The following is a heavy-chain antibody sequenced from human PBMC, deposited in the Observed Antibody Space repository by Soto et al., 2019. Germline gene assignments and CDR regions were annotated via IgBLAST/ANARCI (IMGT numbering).Heavy chain of an antibody. D-gene: IGHD6-13*01. J-gene: IGHJ4*02. CDR3: ASSIAAAGTFYFDY. CDR1: GYTFTSYA. Sequence: QVQLVQSGAEVKKPGASVKVSCKASGYTFTSYAMHWVRQAPGQRLEWMGWINAGNGNTKYSQKFQGRVTITRDTYASTAYMELSSLRSEDTAVYYCASSIAAAGTFYFDYWGQGTLVTVSS. V-gene: IGHV1-3*01. CDR2: INAGNGNT.